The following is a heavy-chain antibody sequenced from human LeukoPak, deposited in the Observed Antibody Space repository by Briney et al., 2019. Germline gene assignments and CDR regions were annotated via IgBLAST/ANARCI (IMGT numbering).Heavy chain of an antibody. V-gene: IGHV3-30*04. J-gene: IGHJ4*02. CDR3: ARDPGGGVHDY. D-gene: IGHD2-15*01. Sequence: GGSLRLSCAASGFTFSNYAMHWVRQAPGKGLEWVAVISYDGGNKYYADSVKGRFTISRDNSKNTLYLQMNSLRAEDTAVYYCARDPGGGVHDYWGQGTLVTVSS. CDR1: GFTFSNYA. CDR2: ISYDGGNK.